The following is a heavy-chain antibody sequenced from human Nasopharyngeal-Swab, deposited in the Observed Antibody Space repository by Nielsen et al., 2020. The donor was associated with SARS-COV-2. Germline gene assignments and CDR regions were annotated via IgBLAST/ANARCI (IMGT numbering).Heavy chain of an antibody. J-gene: IGHJ3*02. Sequence: ASVKVSCKASGYTFTSYAMHWVRQAPGQRLEWMGWINAGNGNTKYSQKFQGRVTITRDTSASTAYMELSSLRSEDTAVYYCAAGYYYYDSSGYAFDIWGQGTMVTVSS. D-gene: IGHD3-22*01. V-gene: IGHV1-3*01. CDR1: GYTFTSYA. CDR3: AAGYYYYDSSGYAFDI. CDR2: INAGNGNT.